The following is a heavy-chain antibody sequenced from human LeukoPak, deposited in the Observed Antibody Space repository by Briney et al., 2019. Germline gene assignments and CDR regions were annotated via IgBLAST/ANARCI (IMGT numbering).Heavy chain of an antibody. D-gene: IGHD1-1*01. CDR2: NYYSGST. J-gene: IGHJ3*01. Sequence: SETLSLTCAVSGGSISSSSYYWGWIRQPPGKGLEWIGSNYYSGSTYYNPSLKSRVTISVDTSKNQFSLKLNSVTAADTAVYYCARWPTTQGTFDVWGQGTMVTVSS. CDR1: GGSISSSSYY. CDR3: ARWPTTQGTFDV. V-gene: IGHV4-39*07.